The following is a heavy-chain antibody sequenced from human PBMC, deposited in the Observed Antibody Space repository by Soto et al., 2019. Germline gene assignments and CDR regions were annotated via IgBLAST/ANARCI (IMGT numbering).Heavy chain of an antibody. J-gene: IGHJ6*02. CDR2: IYYSGST. D-gene: IGHD6-13*01. V-gene: IGHV4-59*01. CDR3: ARDRGYSSSPSGDYYYYYGIAV. Sequence: PSETLSLTCTVSCGSISSYYWSWIRQPPGKGLEWIGYIYYSGSTNYNPSLKSRVTISVDTSKNQFSLKLSSVTAADTAVYYCARDRGYSSSPSGDYYYYYGIAVWAQGTTVTVSS. CDR1: CGSISSYY.